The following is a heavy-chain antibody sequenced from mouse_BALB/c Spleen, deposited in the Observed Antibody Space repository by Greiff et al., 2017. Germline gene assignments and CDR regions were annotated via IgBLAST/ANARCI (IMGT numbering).Heavy chain of an antibody. V-gene: IGHV1-69*02. CDR3: ARRTTATRNYAMDY. D-gene: IGHD1-2*01. CDR2: IDPSDSYT. CDR1: GYTFTSYW. Sequence: QVQLKQSGAELVKPGASVKLSCKASGYTFTSYWMHWVKQRPGQGLEWIGEIDPSDSYTNYNQKFKGKATLTVDKSSSTAYMQLSSLTSEDSAVYYCARRTTATRNYAMDYWGQGTSVTVSS. J-gene: IGHJ4*01.